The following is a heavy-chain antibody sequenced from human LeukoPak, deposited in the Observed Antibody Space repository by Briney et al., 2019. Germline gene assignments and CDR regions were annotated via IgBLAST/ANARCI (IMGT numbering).Heavy chain of an antibody. D-gene: IGHD4-17*01. J-gene: IGHJ4*02. CDR3: ARSYGDYFDY. CDR2: INPNSGGT. CDR1: GYTFTSYD. V-gene: IGHV1-2*02. Sequence: ASVKVSCKASGYTFTSYDINWVRQAPGQGLEWMGWINPNSGGTNYAQKFQGRVTMTRDTSISTAYMELSRLRSDDTAVYYCARSYGDYFDYWGQGTLVTVSS.